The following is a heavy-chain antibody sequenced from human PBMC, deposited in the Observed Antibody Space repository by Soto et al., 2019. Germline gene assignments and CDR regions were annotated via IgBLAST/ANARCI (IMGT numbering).Heavy chain of an antibody. CDR1: GGSISSGGYY. CDR3: SRSFVDYSNYYIYY. D-gene: IGHD4-4*01. J-gene: IGHJ4*02. CDR2: IYYSGST. V-gene: IGHV4-31*03. Sequence: SETLSLTCTVSGGSISSGGYYWSWIRQHPGKGLEWIGYIYYSGSTYYNPSLKSRVTISVDTSKNQFSLKLSSVTAADTAVYYCSRSFVDYSNYYIYYWGRGTLVTVSS.